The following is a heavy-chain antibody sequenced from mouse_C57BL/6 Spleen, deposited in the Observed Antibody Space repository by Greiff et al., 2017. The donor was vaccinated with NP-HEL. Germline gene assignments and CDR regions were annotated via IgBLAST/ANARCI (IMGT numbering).Heavy chain of an antibody. Sequence: EVQVVESGGGLVKPGGSLKLSCAASGFTFSSYAMSWVRQTPEKRLEWVATISDGGSYTYYPDNVKGRFTISRDNAKNNLYLQMSHLKSEDTAMYYCARDDYGSSYKFAYWGQGTLVTVSA. V-gene: IGHV5-4*01. CDR3: ARDDYGSSYKFAY. D-gene: IGHD1-1*01. CDR2: ISDGGSYT. J-gene: IGHJ3*01. CDR1: GFTFSSYA.